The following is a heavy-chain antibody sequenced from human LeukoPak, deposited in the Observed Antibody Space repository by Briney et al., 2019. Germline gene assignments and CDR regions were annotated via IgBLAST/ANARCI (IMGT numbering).Heavy chain of an antibody. Sequence: SETLSLTCTVSGGSISSSSYYWGWIRQPAGKGLGGIGSVYYSGSTYYNPSLNSRVPISVATSKTQFSLKLSSVTAADTAVYYCARDALGGPGSPYWGQGTLVTVSS. J-gene: IGHJ4*02. V-gene: IGHV4-39*07. CDR2: VYYSGST. CDR3: ARDALGGPGSPY. D-gene: IGHD3-16*01. CDR1: GGSISSSSYY.